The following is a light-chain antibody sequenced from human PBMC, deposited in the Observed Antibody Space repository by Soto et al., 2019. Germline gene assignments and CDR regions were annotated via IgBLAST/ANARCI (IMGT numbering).Light chain of an antibody. CDR2: EVI. CDR3: SSYTSSSTVV. V-gene: IGLV2-14*01. CDR1: SSDVGGYNY. Sequence: QSFLTQPASVSGSPGQSITISCTGTSSDVGGYNYVSWYQQHPGKAPKLMIYEVINRPSGVSNRFSGSKSGNTASLTISGLQAEDEADYYCSSYTSSSTVVFGGGTKVTVL. J-gene: IGLJ2*01.